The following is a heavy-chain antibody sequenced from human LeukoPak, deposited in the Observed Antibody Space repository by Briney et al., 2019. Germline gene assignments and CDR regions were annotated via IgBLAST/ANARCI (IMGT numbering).Heavy chain of an antibody. J-gene: IGHJ4*02. D-gene: IGHD2-8*02. CDR2: INGGGGTT. CDR3: ARDLVH. Sequence: GGSLRLSCAASGFTFSSYAMSWVRQAPGTGLEWVSAINGGGGTTYYADSVKGRFTISRDNSKNTVYLQMNSLRDEDTAVYYCARDLVHWGQGTLVTVSS. V-gene: IGHV3-23*01. CDR1: GFTFSSYA.